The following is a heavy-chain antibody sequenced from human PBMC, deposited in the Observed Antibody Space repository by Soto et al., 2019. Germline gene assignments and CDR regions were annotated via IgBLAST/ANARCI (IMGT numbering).Heavy chain of an antibody. CDR3: GKAVDLTVRGVPPSDY. Sequence: QVQLVESGGGVVQPGRSLRLSCAASGFIFNRYGMQWVRQAPGKGLECVAVISYDGRNTYYADSVKGRFTISRDNSKDILYLQMNSLRAEDTAVYSCGKAVDLTVRGVPPSDYWGQGTLVPVSS. CDR1: GFIFNRYG. J-gene: IGHJ4*02. V-gene: IGHV3-30*18. D-gene: IGHD3-10*01. CDR2: ISYDGRNT.